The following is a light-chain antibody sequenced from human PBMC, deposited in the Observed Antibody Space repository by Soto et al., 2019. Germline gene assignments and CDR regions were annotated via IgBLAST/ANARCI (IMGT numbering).Light chain of an antibody. J-gene: IGKJ1*01. CDR2: GAS. CDR1: QSVSID. Sequence: EIVMTQSPATVPVSPGERVTLSCRASQSVSIDLAWYQQKPGQAPRLLIYGASTRATDIQATFTGSGSGTEFTLTIRSLQPGDFATYYCKHYNTYPWTFGHGTKVDI. CDR3: KHYNTYPWT. V-gene: IGKV3-15*01.